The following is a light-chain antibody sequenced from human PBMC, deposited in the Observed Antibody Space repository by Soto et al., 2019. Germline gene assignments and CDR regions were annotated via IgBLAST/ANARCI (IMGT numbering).Light chain of an antibody. J-gene: IGKJ1*01. CDR3: QQYNNWPRT. V-gene: IGKV3-15*01. CDR2: GAS. Sequence: EIVMTQCPATLSVSPGERATLSCRASQSVSSNLAWYQQKPGQAPRLLIYGASTRATGIPARFSGSGSGTEFTLTISSLRSEDFAVYYCQQYNNWPRTFGQGTKV. CDR1: QSVSSN.